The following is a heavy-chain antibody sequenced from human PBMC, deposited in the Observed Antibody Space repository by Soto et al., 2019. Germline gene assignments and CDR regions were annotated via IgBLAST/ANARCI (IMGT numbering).Heavy chain of an antibody. D-gene: IGHD5-18*01. CDR2: ISSSSSTI. CDR3: ARVVRPGNSYGYYYYYYGMDV. Sequence: EVQLVESGGGLVQPGGSLRLSYAASGFTFSSYSMNWVRQAPGKGLEWVSYISSSSSTIYYADSVKGRFTISRDNAKNSLYLQMNSLRDEDTAVYYCARVVRPGNSYGYYYYYYGMDVWGQGTTVTVSS. CDR1: GFTFSSYS. J-gene: IGHJ6*02. V-gene: IGHV3-48*02.